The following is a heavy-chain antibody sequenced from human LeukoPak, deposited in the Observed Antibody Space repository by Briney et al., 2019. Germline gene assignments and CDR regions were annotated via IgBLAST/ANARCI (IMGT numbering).Heavy chain of an antibody. D-gene: IGHD1-14*01. V-gene: IGHV1-8*01. CDR3: ATNRGWDYYYYGMDV. J-gene: IGHJ6*02. Sequence: ASVKVSCKASGYTFTSYDINWVRQATGQGLEWMGWMNPNSGNTGYAQKFQGRVAMTRNTSISTAYMELSSLRSEDTAVYYCATNRGWDYYYYGMDVWGQGTTVTVSS. CDR1: GYTFTSYD. CDR2: MNPNSGNT.